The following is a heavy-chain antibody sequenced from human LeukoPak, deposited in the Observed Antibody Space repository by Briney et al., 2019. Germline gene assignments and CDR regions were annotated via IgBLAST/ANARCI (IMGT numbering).Heavy chain of an antibody. J-gene: IGHJ4*02. CDR2: IYSGGNT. D-gene: IGHD1-26*01. CDR3: ARDQRSLFDV. V-gene: IGHV4-39*07. Sequence: RPSETLSLTCSVSDGSINSDTYYWGWIRQPPGKGLEWIASIYSGGNTFYNPSLKSRVTISIDTSKKQFSLKLTSVTAADTADYYCARDQRSLFDVWGQGSLVTVSS. CDR1: DGSINSDTYY.